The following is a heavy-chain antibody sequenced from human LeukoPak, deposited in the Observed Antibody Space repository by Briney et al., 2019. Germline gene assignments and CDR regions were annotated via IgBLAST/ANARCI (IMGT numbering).Heavy chain of an antibody. J-gene: IGHJ3*02. CDR3: ARGSRGGRPMWELLRVWAFDI. Sequence: SETLSLTCAVYGGSFSGYYWSWIRQPPGKGLEWIGEINHSGSTNYNPPLKSRVTISVDTTKNQFSLKLSSVTAADTAVYYCARGSRGGRPMWELLRVWAFDIWGQGTMVTVSS. D-gene: IGHD1-26*01. V-gene: IGHV4-34*01. CDR2: INHSGST. CDR1: GGSFSGYY.